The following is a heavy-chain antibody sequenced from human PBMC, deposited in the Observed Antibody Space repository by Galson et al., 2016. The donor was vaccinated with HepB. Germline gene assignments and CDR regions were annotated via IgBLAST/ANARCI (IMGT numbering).Heavy chain of an antibody. V-gene: IGHV5-51*01. Sequence: QSGAEVKKPGESLKISCKGSGYTFTNYWIGWVRQMPGKGLEWMGIIYPGDSDTRYSPSFQGQVTISADKSISTAYLQWSSLRASDTAMCYCARSQQIVVMSASDAFDIWGQGTLVTVSS. D-gene: IGHD2-21*01. J-gene: IGHJ3*02. CDR1: GYTFTNYW. CDR2: IYPGDSDT. CDR3: ARSQQIVVMSASDAFDI.